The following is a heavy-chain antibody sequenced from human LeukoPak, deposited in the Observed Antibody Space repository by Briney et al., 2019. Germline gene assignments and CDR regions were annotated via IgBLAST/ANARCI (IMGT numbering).Heavy chain of an antibody. V-gene: IGHV4-34*01. CDR3: ASELGAFDL. J-gene: IGHJ2*01. CDR1: GGSFSGYY. CDR2: INHSGST. D-gene: IGHD1-7*01. Sequence: SETLSLTCAVYGGSFSGYYWSWIRQPPGKGLEWIGEINHSGSTNYNPSLKSRVTISVDTSKNQFSLKLSSVTAADTAVYSCASELGAFDLWGRGTLFTVSS.